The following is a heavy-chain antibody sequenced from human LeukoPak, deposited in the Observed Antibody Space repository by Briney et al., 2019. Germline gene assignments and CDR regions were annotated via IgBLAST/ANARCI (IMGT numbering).Heavy chain of an antibody. Sequence: SVKVSCKASGGTFSSYAISWVRQAPGQGLEWMGGIIPIFGTANYAQKFQGRVAITADKSTSTAYMELSSLRSEDTAVYYCARAPYVGAWFDPWGQGTLVTVSS. V-gene: IGHV1-69*06. CDR1: GGTFSSYA. J-gene: IGHJ5*02. D-gene: IGHD3-16*01. CDR2: IIPIFGTA. CDR3: ARAPYVGAWFDP.